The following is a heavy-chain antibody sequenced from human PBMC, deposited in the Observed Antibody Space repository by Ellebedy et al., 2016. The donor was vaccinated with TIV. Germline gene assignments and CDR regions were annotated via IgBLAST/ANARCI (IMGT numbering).Heavy chain of an antibody. CDR1: GFTFSSYA. D-gene: IGHD3-10*01. CDR2: LSGSGGST. V-gene: IGHV3-23*01. Sequence: PGGSLRLSCVASGFTFSSYAMSWVRQAPGKGLEWVSSLSGSGGSTYYADSVKGRFTISRDNSKNTRYLQMNSLRAEDTAVYYCAKRVTMVREVITYYHYAMDVWGQGTTVTVSS. J-gene: IGHJ6*02. CDR3: AKRVTMVREVITYYHYAMDV.